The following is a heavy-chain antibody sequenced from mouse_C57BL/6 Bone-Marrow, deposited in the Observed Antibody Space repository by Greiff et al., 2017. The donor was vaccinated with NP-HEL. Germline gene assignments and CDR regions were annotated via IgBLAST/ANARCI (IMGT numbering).Heavy chain of an antibody. J-gene: IGHJ3*01. D-gene: IGHD2-3*01. CDR1: GFSLTSYG. Sequence: QVQLQQSGPGLVAPSQSLSITCTVSGFSLTSYGVHWVRQPPGKGLEWLVVIWSDGSTTYNSALKSRLSISKDNSKSQVFLKMNSLQTDDTAMYYCARSRDGYYWFAYWGQGTLVTVSA. V-gene: IGHV2-6*03. CDR2: IWSDGST. CDR3: ARSRDGYYWFAY.